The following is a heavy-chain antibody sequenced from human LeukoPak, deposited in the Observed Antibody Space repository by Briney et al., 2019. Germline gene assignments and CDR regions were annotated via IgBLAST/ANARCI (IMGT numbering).Heavy chain of an antibody. CDR1: GFTFSDYY. CDR3: ARVGSRGYYFDY. J-gene: IGHJ4*02. Sequence: GGSLRLSCASSGFTFSDYYMSWIRQAPGRGLEWVSHISGSSTYTNYADSVKGRFTISRDNANNSLYLQMNSLTAEDTAVFYCARVGSRGYYFDYWGQGTLVSVSS. V-gene: IGHV3-11*06. D-gene: IGHD1-26*01. CDR2: ISGSSTYT.